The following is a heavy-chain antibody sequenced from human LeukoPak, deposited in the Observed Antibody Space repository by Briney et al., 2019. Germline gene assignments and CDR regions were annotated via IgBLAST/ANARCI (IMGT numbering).Heavy chain of an antibody. J-gene: IGHJ4*02. D-gene: IGHD3-22*01. Sequence: PGGSLRLSCAASGFTFSAYWMHWVRQVPGKGLEWVSRTNNDGSSTTYADSVKGRFTISRDNAKNTLFLQMNSLRVEDTAVYYCVRDLELVYYDSSAYEYWGQGNLVTVSS. V-gene: IGHV3-74*01. CDR2: TNNDGSST. CDR1: GFTFSAYW. CDR3: VRDLELVYYDSSAYEY.